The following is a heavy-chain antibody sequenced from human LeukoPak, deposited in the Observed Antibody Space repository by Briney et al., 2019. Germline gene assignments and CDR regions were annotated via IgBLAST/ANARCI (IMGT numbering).Heavy chain of an antibody. Sequence: ASVKVSCKASGYTFTGYYMHWVRQAPGQGLEWMGWINPNSGGTNYAQKFQGRVTMTRDTSISTAYMELSRLRSDDTAVYYCARDFWYSSSSYYDYWGQGTLVTVPS. CDR3: ARDFWYSSSSYYDY. CDR1: GYTFTGYY. CDR2: INPNSGGT. J-gene: IGHJ4*02. V-gene: IGHV1-2*02. D-gene: IGHD6-6*01.